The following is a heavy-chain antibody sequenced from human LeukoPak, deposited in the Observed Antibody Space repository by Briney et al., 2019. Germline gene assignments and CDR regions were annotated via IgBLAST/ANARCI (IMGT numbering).Heavy chain of an antibody. CDR3: ARGGFYFDY. CDR2: IYHSGST. Sequence: PSQTLSLTCAVSGGSISSGGYSWSWIRQPPGKGLEWIGYIYHSGSTYYNPSLKSRVTISVDRSKNQSSLKLSSVTAADTAVYYCARGGFYFDYWGQGTLVTVSS. J-gene: IGHJ4*02. CDR1: GGSISSGGYS. V-gene: IGHV4-30-2*01.